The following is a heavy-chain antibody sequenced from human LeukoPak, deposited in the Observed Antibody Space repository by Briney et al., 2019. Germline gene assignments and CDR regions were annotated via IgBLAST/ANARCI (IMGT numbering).Heavy chain of an antibody. Sequence: AASVKVSCKASGYTFTSYDINWVRQATGQGLEWMGWMNPNSGNTGYAQKLQGRVTMTTDTSTSTAYMELRSLRSDDTAVYYCARDGTITGTPRYYYYGMDVWGQGTTVTVSS. CDR3: ARDGTITGTPRYYYYGMDV. CDR2: MNPNSGNT. CDR1: GYTFTSYD. D-gene: IGHD1-20*01. V-gene: IGHV1-8*01. J-gene: IGHJ6*02.